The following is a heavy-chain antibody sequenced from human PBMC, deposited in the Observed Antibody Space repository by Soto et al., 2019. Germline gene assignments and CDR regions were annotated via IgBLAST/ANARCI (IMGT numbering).Heavy chain of an antibody. CDR2: IIPIFGTA. V-gene: IGHV1-69*01. D-gene: IGHD4-17*01. CDR3: ARSSGNYGDSGLNWFDP. CDR1: GGTFSSYA. J-gene: IGHJ5*02. Sequence: QVQLVQSGAEVKKPGSSVKVSCKASGGTFSSYAISWVRQAPGQGLEWMGGIIPIFGTANYAQKFQGRVTITADESTSTAYMELSSLRSEDTAVYYCARSSGNYGDSGLNWFDPWGQGTLVTVSS.